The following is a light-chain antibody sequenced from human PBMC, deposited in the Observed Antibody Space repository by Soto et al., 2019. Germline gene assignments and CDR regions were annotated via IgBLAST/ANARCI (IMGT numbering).Light chain of an antibody. V-gene: IGKV2-28*01. CDR3: RQARYTTYT. J-gene: IGKJ2*01. CDR1: QSLLTSNGYNY. CDR2: LGS. Sequence: DIVMTQSPLSLPVTPGEPASISCRSSQSLLTSNGYNYLDWYLEKAGQSPQLLIYLGSNRASRVPDRFSGSGSGTDFTLKISRVEAADVVINYCRQARYTTYTFGQGTKLEIK.